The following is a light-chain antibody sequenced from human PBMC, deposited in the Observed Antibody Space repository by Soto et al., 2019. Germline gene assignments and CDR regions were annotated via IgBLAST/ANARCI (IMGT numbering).Light chain of an antibody. V-gene: IGLV2-14*01. CDR1: SSDVGGYNY. CDR3: SSYTSSSTLYV. Sequence: HSVLTQPASLSVFPGQSISISCTGTSSDVGGYNYVSWYQQHPGKAPKLMIYDVSNRPSGVSNRFSGSKSGNTASLTISGLQAEDEADYYCSSYTSSSTLYVFGTGTKVTVL. J-gene: IGLJ1*01. CDR2: DVS.